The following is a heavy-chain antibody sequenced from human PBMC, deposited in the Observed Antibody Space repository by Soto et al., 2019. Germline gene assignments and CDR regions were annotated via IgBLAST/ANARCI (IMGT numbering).Heavy chain of an antibody. CDR1: GFTFSSYA. CDR2: ISSNGGST. Sequence: EVQLVESGGGLVQPEGSLRLSCAASGFTFSSYAMHWVRQAPGKGLEYVSAISSNGGSTYYANSVKGRFTISRDNSENTLYLQMGSLRAEDMAVYYCARLDYNWNDLSDYWGQGTLVTVSS. D-gene: IGHD1-1*01. V-gene: IGHV3-64*01. CDR3: ARLDYNWNDLSDY. J-gene: IGHJ4*02.